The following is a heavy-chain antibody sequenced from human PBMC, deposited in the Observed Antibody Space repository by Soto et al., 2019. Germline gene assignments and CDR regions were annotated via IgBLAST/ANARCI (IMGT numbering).Heavy chain of an antibody. D-gene: IGHD3-22*01. Sequence: GWSLRLSCAASGFTFSSYWMSWVRQAPGKGLEWVANIKQDGSEKYYVDSVKGRFTISRDNAKNSLYLQMNSLRAEDTAVYYCATVRGYYDSSGYYFDYWGQGTLVTVSS. J-gene: IGHJ4*02. CDR1: GFTFSSYW. V-gene: IGHV3-7*01. CDR3: ATVRGYYDSSGYYFDY. CDR2: IKQDGSEK.